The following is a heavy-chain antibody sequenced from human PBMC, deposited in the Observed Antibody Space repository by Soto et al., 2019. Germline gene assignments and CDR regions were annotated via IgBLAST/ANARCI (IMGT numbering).Heavy chain of an antibody. CDR1: GYTFTTFA. CDR3: ARDDCSGGTCYPPTGAFDI. D-gene: IGHD2-15*01. V-gene: IGHV1-3*05. Sequence: QVQLVQSGAEDKKPGASVKISCEASGYTFTTFAMHWVRQAPGQRPAWMGWINAANGDTEYSQTFQGRATXTXDXXASPADLERRSLRSEDTAVYSCARDDCSGGTCYPPTGAFDIWGQGTMVTASS. J-gene: IGHJ3*02. CDR2: INAANGDT.